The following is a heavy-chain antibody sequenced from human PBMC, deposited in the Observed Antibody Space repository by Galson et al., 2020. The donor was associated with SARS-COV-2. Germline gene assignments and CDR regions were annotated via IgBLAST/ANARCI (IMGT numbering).Heavy chain of an antibody. CDR2: IYYSGST. V-gene: IGHV4-59*01. Sequence: SETLSLTCTVSGGSISSYYWSWIRQPPGKGLEWIGYIYYSGSTNYNPSLKSRVTIAVDTSKNQFSLKLSSVTAAETAVYYCARGFDYWGQGTLVTVSS. CDR3: ARGFDY. J-gene: IGHJ4*02. CDR1: GGSISSYY.